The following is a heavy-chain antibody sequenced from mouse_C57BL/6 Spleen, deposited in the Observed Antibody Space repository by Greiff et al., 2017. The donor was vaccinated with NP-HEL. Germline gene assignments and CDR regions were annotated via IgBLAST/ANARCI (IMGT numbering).Heavy chain of an antibody. CDR3: ASYYSNLYAMDY. V-gene: IGHV2-2*01. J-gene: IGHJ4*01. CDR1: GFSLTSYG. Sequence: VKLVESGPGLVQPSQSLSITCTVSGFSLTSYGVHWVRQSPGKGLEWLGVIWSGGSTDYNAAFISRLSISKDNSKSQVFFKMNSLQADDTAIYYCASYYSNLYAMDYWGQGTSVTVSS. D-gene: IGHD2-5*01. CDR2: IWSGGST.